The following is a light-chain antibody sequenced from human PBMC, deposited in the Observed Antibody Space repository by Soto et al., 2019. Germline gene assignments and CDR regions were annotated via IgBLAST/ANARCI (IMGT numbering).Light chain of an antibody. CDR1: QSVRDN. Sequence: EILLTQSPGALSVSPGEVATLSCRASQSVRDNLAWYQQKPGQAPRLLIYRASIRATGVPARFSGSGSGTDFTLTISCLQSEDFATYYCQQYYSYPWTFGQGTRLEIK. CDR2: RAS. J-gene: IGKJ5*01. V-gene: IGKV3-15*01. CDR3: QQYYSYPWT.